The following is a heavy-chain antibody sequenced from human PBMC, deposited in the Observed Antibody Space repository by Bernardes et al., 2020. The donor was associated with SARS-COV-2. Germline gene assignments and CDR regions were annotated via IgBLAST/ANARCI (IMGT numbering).Heavy chain of an antibody. Sequence: GGSLRLSCAASGFTFSSYALNWVRQGPGQGLELVSGIFGSGSGASYADSVNGRFTVSRDNSRKNLYLQMNSLIAEDTAIYYCAKDMGRFGGPVVVWYLDSWGQGTLVTVSS. CDR1: GFTFSSYA. D-gene: IGHD3-16*01. CDR3: AKDMGRFGGPVVVWYLDS. V-gene: IGHV3-23*01. J-gene: IGHJ4*02. CDR2: IFGSGSGA.